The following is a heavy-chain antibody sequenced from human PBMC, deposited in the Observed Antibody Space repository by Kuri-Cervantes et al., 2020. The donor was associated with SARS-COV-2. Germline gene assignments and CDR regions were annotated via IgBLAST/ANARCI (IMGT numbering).Heavy chain of an antibody. CDR1: GYSISSGYY. Sequence: SETLSLTCTVAGYSISSGYYWGWIRQPPGKGLEWIGSIYQSGSTYYNPSLKSRVTISVDTSKNQFSLKLSSVTAVDTAVYYCARWATGGFDYWGKGNLVHVAS. CDR2: IYQSGST. CDR3: ARWATGGFDY. J-gene: IGHJ4*02. D-gene: IGHD5-12*01. V-gene: IGHV4-38-2*02.